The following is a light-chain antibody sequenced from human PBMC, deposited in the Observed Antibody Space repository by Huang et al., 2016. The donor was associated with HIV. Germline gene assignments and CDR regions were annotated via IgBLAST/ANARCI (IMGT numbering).Light chain of an antibody. J-gene: IGKJ2*01. CDR3: QQYYNLPYT. Sequence: DIVLTQSPDSLAVSLGERATINCKSGQSVLDSSTNKDSLGWFQQKPGQPPKLLIYWAAYRESGVPDRFSGSGSGTDFTLTSSSLQAEDVAVYYCQQYYNLPYTFGQGTKLEI. V-gene: IGKV4-1*01. CDR1: QSVLDSSTNKDS. CDR2: WAA.